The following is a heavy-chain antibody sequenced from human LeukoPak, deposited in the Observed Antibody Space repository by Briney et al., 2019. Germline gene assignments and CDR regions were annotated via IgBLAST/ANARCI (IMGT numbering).Heavy chain of an antibody. Sequence: SETLSLTCTVSGDSISTYYWSWIRQPPGKGLEWIGYIYYRVTSDYNPSLKSRVTMSVDMSTRQISLKLSSVAAADTAVYYCARAVGGDGSGSLWGPGTLVTVSS. CDR1: GDSISTYY. CDR2: IYYRVTS. J-gene: IGHJ4*02. CDR3: ARAVGGDGSGSL. V-gene: IGHV4-59*01. D-gene: IGHD3-10*01.